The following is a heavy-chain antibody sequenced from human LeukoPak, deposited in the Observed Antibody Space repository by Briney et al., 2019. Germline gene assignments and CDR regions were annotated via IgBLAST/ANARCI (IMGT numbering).Heavy chain of an antibody. CDR3: ARGDCSVSGCHGGNWFDP. D-gene: IGHD2-15*01. CDR2: INPNSGDT. CDR1: GYTFTGYY. Sequence: GASAKVSCKASGYTFTGYYIHWVRQAPGQGLEWMGWINPNSGDTNYAQSFQGRVTMTRDTSSSTAHMELSRLRSDDTAVYYCARGDCSVSGCHGGNWFDPWGQGTLVTVSS. J-gene: IGHJ5*02. V-gene: IGHV1-2*02.